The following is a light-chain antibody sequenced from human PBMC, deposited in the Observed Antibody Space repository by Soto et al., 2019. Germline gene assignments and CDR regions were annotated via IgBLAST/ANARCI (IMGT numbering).Light chain of an antibody. CDR2: DAS. CDR3: QQYETFSGT. CDR1: QSVSGW. Sequence: EIQMTQSPSTLSASVGDTVKVTCRASQSVSGWLAWYQKKPGEAPKLLIYDASALPRGVPSRFSGSGSGTKFTLTIARLQTDDFATYDCQQYETFSGTCGPGTKGDIK. V-gene: IGKV1-5*01. J-gene: IGKJ1*01.